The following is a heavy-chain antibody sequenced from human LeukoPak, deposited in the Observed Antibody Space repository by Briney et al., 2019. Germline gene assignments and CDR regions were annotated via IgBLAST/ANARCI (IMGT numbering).Heavy chain of an antibody. D-gene: IGHD3-10*01. V-gene: IGHV3-48*03. Sequence: GGSLRLSCAASGFTFSSYEMNWVRQAPGKGLEWVSYISSSGSTIYYADSVKGRFTISRDNAKNSLYLQVNSLRAEDTAVYYCARDHGSGLGDLDPWGQGTLVTVSS. J-gene: IGHJ5*02. CDR3: ARDHGSGLGDLDP. CDR1: GFTFSSYE. CDR2: ISSSGSTI.